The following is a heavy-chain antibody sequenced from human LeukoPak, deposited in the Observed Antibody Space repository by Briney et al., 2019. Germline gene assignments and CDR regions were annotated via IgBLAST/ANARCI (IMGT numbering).Heavy chain of an antibody. J-gene: IGHJ4*02. D-gene: IGHD2-8*01. V-gene: IGHV3-30*07. CDR1: GFTFSSYA. CDR3: AGEVYRPW. CDR2: ISYDGSNK. Sequence: GRSLRLSCAASGFTFSSYAMHWVRQAPGKGLEWVAVISYDGSNKYYADSVKGRFTISRDNAKNSLYLQMNSLRAEDTAVYYCAGEVYRPWWGQGILVTVSS.